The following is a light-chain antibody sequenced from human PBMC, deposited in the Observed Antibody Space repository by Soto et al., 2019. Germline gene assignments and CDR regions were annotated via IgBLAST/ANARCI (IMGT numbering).Light chain of an antibody. CDR1: SGHSSYI. CDR3: ETWDSNNWV. Sequence: QLVLTQSSSASASLGSSVKLTCTLSSGHSSYIIAWHQQQPGKAPRYLMKLEGSGNYNKGSGVPDRFSGSSSGADRNLTISNLHLEVETDYFCETWDSNNWVFGGGTKLTVL. CDR2: LEGSGNY. V-gene: IGLV4-60*01. J-gene: IGLJ3*02.